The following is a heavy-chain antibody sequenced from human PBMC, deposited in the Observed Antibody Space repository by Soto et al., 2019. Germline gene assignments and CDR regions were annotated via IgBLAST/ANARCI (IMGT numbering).Heavy chain of an antibody. D-gene: IGHD3-10*01. CDR3: ASITMVRGVIMGYNWFDP. V-gene: IGHV1-69*06. Sequence: ASVKVSFKASGGTFSSYAISWVRQAPGQGLEWMGGIIPIFGTANYAQKFQGRVTITADKSTSTAYMELSSLRSEDTAVYYCASITMVRGVIMGYNWFDPWGQGTLVTVSS. J-gene: IGHJ5*02. CDR1: GGTFSSYA. CDR2: IIPIFGTA.